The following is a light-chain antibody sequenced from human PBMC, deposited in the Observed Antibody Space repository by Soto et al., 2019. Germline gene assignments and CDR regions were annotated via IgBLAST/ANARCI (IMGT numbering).Light chain of an antibody. CDR1: QSVSSRY. Sequence: EIVLTQSPGTLSLSPGERATLSCRASQSVSSRYVAWYQQKPGQAPRLLIYWASSRATGSPDRFSGSGAVTDFTLTSSRLEPEAFAVYYCQQYSSSPLTFGGGTKVEI. CDR3: QQYSSSPLT. J-gene: IGKJ4*01. CDR2: WAS. V-gene: IGKV3-20*01.